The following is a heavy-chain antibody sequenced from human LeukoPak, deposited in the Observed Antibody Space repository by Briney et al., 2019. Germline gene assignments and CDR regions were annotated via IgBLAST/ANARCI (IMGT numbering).Heavy chain of an antibody. J-gene: IGHJ6*03. CDR2: ISSSGSTI. Sequence: GGALRLSCAASGFTFSSYEMNWVRRAPGKGGEWVSSISSSGSTIYYSDSVKGRFTISRDNAKNSLYLQMNSLRAEDTAVYYCAELGITMIGGVWGKGTTVTISS. CDR3: AELGITMIGGV. V-gene: IGHV3-48*03. CDR1: GFTFSSYE. D-gene: IGHD3-10*02.